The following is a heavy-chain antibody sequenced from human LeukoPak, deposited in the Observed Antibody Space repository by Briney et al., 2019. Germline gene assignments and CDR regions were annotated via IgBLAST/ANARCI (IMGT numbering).Heavy chain of an antibody. V-gene: IGHV3-74*01. CDR2: INSDGSST. Sequence: GGSLRLSCAASEFTFSTYWMHWVRQAPGKGLVCVSRINSDGSSTNYADSVKGRFTISRDNAKNTLYLQMNSLRAEDTAVYYCARAYQSGSFDYWGQGTLVTVSS. D-gene: IGHD3-10*01. J-gene: IGHJ4*02. CDR1: EFTFSTYW. CDR3: ARAYQSGSFDY.